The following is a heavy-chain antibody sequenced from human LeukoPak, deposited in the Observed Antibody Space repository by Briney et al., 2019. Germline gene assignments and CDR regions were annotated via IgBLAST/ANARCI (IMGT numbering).Heavy chain of an antibody. CDR1: GFTFSSYA. Sequence: GGSLRLSCAASGFTFSSYAMHWVRQAPGKGLEYVSAISSNGGSTYYANSVKGRFTISRDNSKNTLYLQMGSLGAEDMAVYYCARETDYGGNFVGFDYWGQGTLVTVSS. V-gene: IGHV3-64*01. CDR2: ISSNGGST. CDR3: ARETDYGGNFVGFDY. J-gene: IGHJ4*02. D-gene: IGHD4-23*01.